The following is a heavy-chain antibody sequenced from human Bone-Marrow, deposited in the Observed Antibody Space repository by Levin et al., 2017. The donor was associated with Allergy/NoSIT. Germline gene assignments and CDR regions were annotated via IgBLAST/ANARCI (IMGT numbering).Heavy chain of an antibody. J-gene: IGHJ4*02. CDR3: ARDAGDDTVGYYFDS. CDR1: GFTFSGYV. Sequence: GGSLRLSCAASGFTFSGYVIHWVRQAPGKGLEWVALIWFDGSTTHYADSVKGRFTISRDNSKNTLHLQMNSLRAEDTAVYYCARDAGDDTVGYYFDSWGQGTLVTVSS. CDR2: IWFDGSTT. V-gene: IGHV3-33*01. D-gene: IGHD3-22*01.